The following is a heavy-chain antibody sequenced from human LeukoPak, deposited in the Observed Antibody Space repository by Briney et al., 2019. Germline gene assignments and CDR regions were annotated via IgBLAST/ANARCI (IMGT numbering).Heavy chain of an antibody. V-gene: IGHV3-33*01. Sequence: PGGSLRLSCAASGFTFSSYGMHGVRQAPGKGLEWVAVIWYDGSNKYYADSVKPRFTISRDNSKNTLYLQMNSLRAEDTAVYYCARGIVVVPAANYYMDVWGKGTTVTVSS. CDR1: GFTFSSYG. J-gene: IGHJ6*03. D-gene: IGHD2-2*01. CDR2: IWYDGSNK. CDR3: ARGIVVVPAANYYMDV.